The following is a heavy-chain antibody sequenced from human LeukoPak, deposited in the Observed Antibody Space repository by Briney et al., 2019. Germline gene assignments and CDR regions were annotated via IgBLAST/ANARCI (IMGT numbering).Heavy chain of an antibody. CDR3: AKVGLLAPVPYYGSGYYFDY. V-gene: IGHV3-23*01. J-gene: IGHJ4*02. Sequence: GGSLRLSCAASGFTFSSYAMTWARQAPGKGLEWVSAISGSGGNTYYADSVKGRFTISRHNSKNTLYLQMNSLRAEDTAVYYCAKVGLLAPVPYYGSGYYFDYWGQGTLVTVSS. CDR1: GFTFSSYA. CDR2: ISGSGGNT. D-gene: IGHD3-10*01.